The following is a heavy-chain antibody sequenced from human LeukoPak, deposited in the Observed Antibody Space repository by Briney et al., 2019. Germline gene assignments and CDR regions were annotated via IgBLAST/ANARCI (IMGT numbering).Heavy chain of an antibody. D-gene: IGHD3-16*01. V-gene: IGHV3-7*01. CDR1: GFPLRRYA. J-gene: IGHJ4*02. CDR3: ARDGLAGGFDY. CDR2: IKQDGSEK. Sequence: PGGSLRLSCAASGFPLRRYAMSWVRQAPGKGLEWVANIKQDGSEKYYVDSVKGRFTISRDNAKNSLYLQMNSLRAEDTAVYYCARDGLAGGFDYWGQGTLVTVSS.